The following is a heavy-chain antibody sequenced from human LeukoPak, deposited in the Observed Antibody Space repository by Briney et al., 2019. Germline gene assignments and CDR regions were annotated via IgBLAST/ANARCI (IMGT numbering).Heavy chain of an antibody. CDR1: GGSISSYY. J-gene: IGHJ3*02. D-gene: IGHD4-17*01. V-gene: IGHV4-4*07. Sequence: PSETLSLTCTVSGGSISSYYWSWIRQPAGKRLEWIGRIYTSGSTNYNPSLKSRVTMSVDTSKNQFSLKLSSVTAADTAVYYCARDKTTVTNGGAFDIWGQGTMVTVSS. CDR2: IYTSGST. CDR3: ARDKTTVTNGGAFDI.